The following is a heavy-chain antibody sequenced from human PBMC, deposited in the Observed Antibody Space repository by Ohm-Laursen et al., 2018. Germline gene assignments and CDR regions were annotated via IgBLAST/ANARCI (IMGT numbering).Heavy chain of an antibody. Sequence: SLRLSCSASGFTFIDYDMSWIRQTPGKGLEWLSYITSGGGIIYSADSVKGRFTISRDNDEDTLYLQMNSLRAEDTAVYYCTRDGTYYYDSSGYYYVGAYYYGMDVWGQGTTVTVSS. CDR1: GFTFIDYD. D-gene: IGHD3-22*01. CDR2: ITSGGGII. CDR3: TRDGTYYYDSSGYYYVGAYYYGMDV. J-gene: IGHJ6*02. V-gene: IGHV3-11*04.